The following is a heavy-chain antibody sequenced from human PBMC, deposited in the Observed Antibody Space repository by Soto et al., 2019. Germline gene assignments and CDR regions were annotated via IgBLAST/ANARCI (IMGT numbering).Heavy chain of an antibody. J-gene: IGHJ6*02. CDR1: GGSISSYY. CDR3: ARDRDPRDYYYYGMDV. CDR2: IYYSGST. Sequence: QVQLQESGPGLVKPSETLSLTCTVSGGSISSYYWSWIRQPPGKGLEWIGYIYYSGSTNYNPSLKSRVTISVDTSKNQFSLKLSSVTAADTAVYHCARDRDPRDYYYYGMDVWGQGTTVTVSS. V-gene: IGHV4-59*01.